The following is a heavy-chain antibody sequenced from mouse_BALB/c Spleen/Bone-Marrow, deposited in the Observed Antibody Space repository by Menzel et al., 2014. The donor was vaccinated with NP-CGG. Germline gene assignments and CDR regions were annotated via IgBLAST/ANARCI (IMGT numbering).Heavy chain of an antibody. V-gene: IGHV2-2*02. CDR3: ARRDGYDAMDD. D-gene: IGHD1-2*01. J-gene: IGHJ4*01. CDR1: GFSLTSYG. CDR2: IWSGGNT. Sequence: VQLQQSGPGLVQPSQSLSITCTVSGFSLTSYGVHWVRQSPGKGLEWLGVIWSGGNTDYNAAFISRLSITKDNSKSQIFFKMNSLQANATAIYYCARRDGYDAMDDWGQGTSVTVST.